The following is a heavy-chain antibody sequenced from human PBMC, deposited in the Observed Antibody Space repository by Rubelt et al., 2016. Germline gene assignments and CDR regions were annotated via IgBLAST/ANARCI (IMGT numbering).Heavy chain of an antibody. V-gene: IGHV4-59*12. CDR1: GGSISSYY. CDR2: IYYSGTT. J-gene: IGHJ6*02. CDR3: ARDPIYGMDV. Sequence: QVQLQESGPGLVKPSETLSLTCTVSGGSISSYYWSWIRQPPGKGLEWIATIYYSGTTYYNASLKSRVTISVDKAKNQFSLERNSVTAADTAVYYCARDPIYGMDVWGQGTTVTVSS.